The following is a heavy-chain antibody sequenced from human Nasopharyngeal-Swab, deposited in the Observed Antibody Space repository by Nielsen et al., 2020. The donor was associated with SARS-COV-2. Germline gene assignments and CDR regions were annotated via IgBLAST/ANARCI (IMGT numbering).Heavy chain of an antibody. D-gene: IGHD2-15*01. V-gene: IGHV3-30*03. Sequence: LSLTCAASGFTFSNYNMHWVRQAPGKGLEWVAVISYDGSNKYYADSVKGRFTISRDNSKNTLYLQMNSLRAEDTAVYYCASDPYCSGGSCYDYWGQGTLVTVSS. CDR3: ASDPYCSGGSCYDY. CDR2: ISYDGSNK. J-gene: IGHJ4*02. CDR1: GFTFSNYN.